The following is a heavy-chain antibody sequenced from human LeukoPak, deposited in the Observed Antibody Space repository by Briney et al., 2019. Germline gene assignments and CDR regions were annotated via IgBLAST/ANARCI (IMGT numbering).Heavy chain of an antibody. CDR2: VAGGGGKK. Sequence: PGGSLRLSCAASGFSFSNYAMSWVRQAPGKGLEWVSYVAGGGGKKFHADSVKGRFTISRDNSRNTMCLQMNSLRVEDTAVYYCAKCRLSYGDDAFHVWGQGTMVLVSS. V-gene: IGHV3-23*01. CDR3: AKCRLSYGDDAFHV. CDR1: GFSFSNYA. D-gene: IGHD4-17*01. J-gene: IGHJ3*01.